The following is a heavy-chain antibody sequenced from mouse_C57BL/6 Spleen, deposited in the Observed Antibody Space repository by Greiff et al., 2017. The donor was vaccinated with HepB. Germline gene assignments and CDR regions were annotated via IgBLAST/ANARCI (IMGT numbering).Heavy chain of an antibody. CDR2: INHNNGGT. V-gene: IGHV1-18*01. CDR1: GYTFTDYN. J-gene: IGHJ2*01. D-gene: IGHD1-1*01. Sequence: EVQLQQSGPELVKPGASVKIPCKASGYTFTDYNMDWVKQSHGKSLEWIGDINHNNGGTIYNQKFKGKATLTVDKSSSTAYMELRSLTSEDTAVYYCARSSFYYYGTPYYFDYWGQGTTLTVSS. CDR3: ARSSFYYYGTPYYFDY.